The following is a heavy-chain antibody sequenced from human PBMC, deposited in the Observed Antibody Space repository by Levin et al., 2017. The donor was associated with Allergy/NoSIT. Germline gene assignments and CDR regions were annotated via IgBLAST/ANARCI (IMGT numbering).Heavy chain of an antibody. CDR2: INKGRNEI. CDR3: VRGGGYYGSW. Sequence: GGSLRLSCEASGFTFSDYWMSWVRQPSGKGLEWVARINKGRNEISYVDSVKGRFTISRDDGKKSLYLQMNSLRVDDTAVYYCVRGGGYYGSWWGQGALVTVSS. D-gene: IGHD3-10*01. CDR1: GFTFSDYW. J-gene: IGHJ4*02. V-gene: IGHV3-7*05.